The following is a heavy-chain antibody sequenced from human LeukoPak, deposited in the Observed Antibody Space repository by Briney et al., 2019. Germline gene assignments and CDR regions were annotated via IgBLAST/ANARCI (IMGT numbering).Heavy chain of an antibody. CDR3: ASQLAAQDAFDI. J-gene: IGHJ3*02. CDR2: ISSSSSYI. V-gene: IGHV3-21*01. CDR1: GFTFSSYS. Sequence: GGSLRLSCAASGFTFSSYSMNWVRQAPGKGLEWVSSISSSSSYIYYADSVKGRFTISRDKAKNSLYLQMNSLRAEDTAVYYCASQLAAQDAFDIWGQGTMVTVSS. D-gene: IGHD3-3*02.